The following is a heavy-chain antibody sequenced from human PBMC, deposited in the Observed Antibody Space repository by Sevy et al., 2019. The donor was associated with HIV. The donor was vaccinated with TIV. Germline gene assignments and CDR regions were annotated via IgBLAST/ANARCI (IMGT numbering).Heavy chain of an antibody. Sequence: GGSLRLSCAASGFTFSDHYMDWVRQAPGKGLEWVGRIRNKANNYTTEYAASVKGRFTISRDDSKNSLYLQMSGLKTEDMAVYYCASLSHNSPDYWGQGTLVTVSS. CDR1: GFTFSDHY. CDR3: ASLSHNSPDY. V-gene: IGHV3-72*01. D-gene: IGHD1-20*01. CDR2: IRNKANNYTT. J-gene: IGHJ4*02.